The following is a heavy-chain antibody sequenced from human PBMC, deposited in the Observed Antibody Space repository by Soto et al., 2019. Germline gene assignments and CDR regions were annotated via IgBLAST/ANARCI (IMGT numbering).Heavy chain of an antibody. V-gene: IGHV1-18*01. CDR1: GYTFTSYG. Sequence: GVSVKVSCKSSGYTFTSYGLSWARQAPGQGLEWMGWISAYNGNTKYSQKFQGRVTITRDTSASTAYMELSSLRSEDTAVYYCARGPKDIVATILNYWGQGTLVTVSS. CDR2: ISAYNGNT. CDR3: ARGPKDIVATILNY. D-gene: IGHD5-12*01. J-gene: IGHJ4*02.